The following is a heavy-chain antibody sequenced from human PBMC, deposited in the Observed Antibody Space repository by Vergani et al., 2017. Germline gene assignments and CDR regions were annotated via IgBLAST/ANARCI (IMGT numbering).Heavy chain of an antibody. Sequence: EVQLLKSGGGLVQPGRSLRLSCAASGFTFDDYAMHWVRQAPGKGLEWVSGISWNSGSIGYADSVKGRFTISRDNAKNSLYLQMNSLRAEDTALYYCAKDRVRSSWMLFDYWGQGTLVTVSS. CDR1: GFTFDDYA. J-gene: IGHJ4*02. D-gene: IGHD6-13*01. CDR3: AKDRVRSSWMLFDY. CDR2: ISWNSGSI. V-gene: IGHV3-9*01.